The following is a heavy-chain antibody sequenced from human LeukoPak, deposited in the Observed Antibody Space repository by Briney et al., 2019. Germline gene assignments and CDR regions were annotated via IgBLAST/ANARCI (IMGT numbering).Heavy chain of an antibody. Sequence: SETLSLTCTVSGGPASSSGYYWVWIRQPPGQGLEFIGNIYYSGSTYYDPSLKSRVTMSVDTSKNQFSLKLSSVTAADTAIYYCARRRSGTSWFDYWGQGTLVTVSS. V-gene: IGHV4-39*01. J-gene: IGHJ4*02. CDR3: ARRRSGTSWFDY. CDR1: GGPASSSGYY. CDR2: IYYSGST.